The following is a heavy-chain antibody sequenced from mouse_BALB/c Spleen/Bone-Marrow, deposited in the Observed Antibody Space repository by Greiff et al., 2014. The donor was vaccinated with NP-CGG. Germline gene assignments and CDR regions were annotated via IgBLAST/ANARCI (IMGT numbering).Heavy chain of an antibody. J-gene: IGHJ4*01. Sequence: EVQLQQSGAELVKPGASVKLSCTASGFNIKDTYMNWVKQRPEQGLEWIGRIDPANGNTKYDPKFQGKATITADTSSNTAYLQLSSLTFEDTAVYYCAIYYGNYYAMDYWGQGTSVTVSS. CDR3: AIYYGNYYAMDY. D-gene: IGHD2-1*01. V-gene: IGHV14-3*02. CDR2: IDPANGNT. CDR1: GFNIKDTY.